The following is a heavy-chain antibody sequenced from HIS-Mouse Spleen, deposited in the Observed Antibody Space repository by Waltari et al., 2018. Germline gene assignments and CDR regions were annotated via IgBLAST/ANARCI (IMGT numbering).Heavy chain of an antibody. D-gene: IGHD4-17*01. Sequence: QVQLQQWGAGLLKPSETLSLTCAVYGGSFSGYSWSWIRQPPGKGLEWTGERNHSGSTNYNPSLKRRVTISVDTSKNQFSLKLSSVTAADTAVYYCARGRSPATVTIGYYFDYWGQGTLVTVSS. CDR1: GGSFSGYS. J-gene: IGHJ4*02. V-gene: IGHV4-34*01. CDR2: RNHSGST. CDR3: ARGRSPATVTIGYYFDY.